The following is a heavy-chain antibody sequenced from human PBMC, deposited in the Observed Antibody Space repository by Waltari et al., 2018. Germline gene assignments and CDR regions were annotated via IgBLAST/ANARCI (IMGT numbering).Heavy chain of an antibody. CDR2: IYTSGST. J-gene: IGHJ6*03. Sequence: QVQLQESGPGLVKPSETLSLTCTVSGGSISSYYWSWIRQPPGKGLEWIGYIYTSGSTNYNPSLKSRVTISVDTSKNQFSLKLSSVTAADTAVYYCARAPDSYYYYYMDVWGKGTTVTVSS. V-gene: IGHV4-4*09. D-gene: IGHD2-21*02. CDR3: ARAPDSYYYYYMDV. CDR1: GGSISSYY.